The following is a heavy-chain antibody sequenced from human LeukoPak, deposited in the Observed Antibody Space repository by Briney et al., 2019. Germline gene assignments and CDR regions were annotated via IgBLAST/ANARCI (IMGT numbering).Heavy chain of an antibody. CDR3: ARELDGYNHKTLDY. CDR2: ISSSSSYI. J-gene: IGHJ4*02. Sequence: PGGSLRLSCAASGFTFSSYSMNWVCQAPGKGLEWVSSISSSSSYIYYADSVKGRFTISRDNAKNSLYLQMNSLRAEDTAVYYCARELDGYNHKTLDYWGQGTLVTVSS. V-gene: IGHV3-21*01. CDR1: GFTFSSYS. D-gene: IGHD5-12*01.